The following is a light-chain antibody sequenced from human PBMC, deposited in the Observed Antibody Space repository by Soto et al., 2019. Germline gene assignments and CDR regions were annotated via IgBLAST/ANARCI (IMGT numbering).Light chain of an antibody. Sequence: DIQMTQSPSTLSASVGDRVTITCRASQTIGSWLAWYQQKPGKAPEILIYDASTLEGGVPSRFSGSGSGREFGLTITSLQPDDFAAFYCQQYSSFHRTFGQGTKVELK. J-gene: IGKJ1*01. V-gene: IGKV1-5*01. CDR2: DAS. CDR3: QQYSSFHRT. CDR1: QTIGSW.